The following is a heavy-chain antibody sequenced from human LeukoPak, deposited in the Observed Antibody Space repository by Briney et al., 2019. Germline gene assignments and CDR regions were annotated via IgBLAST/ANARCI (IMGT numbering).Heavy chain of an antibody. Sequence: GRSLRLSCAASGFTVSSYGMHWVRQAPGKGLEWVAVISYDGSNKYYADSVKGRFTISRDNSKNTLYLQMNSLRAEDTAVYYCAKDSINLGILAFDIWGQGTMVTVSS. CDR2: ISYDGSNK. V-gene: IGHV3-30*18. J-gene: IGHJ3*02. CDR3: AKDSINLGILAFDI. D-gene: IGHD7-27*01. CDR1: GFTVSSYG.